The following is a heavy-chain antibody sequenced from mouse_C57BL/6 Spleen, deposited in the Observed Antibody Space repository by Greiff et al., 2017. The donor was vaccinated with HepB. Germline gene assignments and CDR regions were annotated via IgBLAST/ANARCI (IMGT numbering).Heavy chain of an antibody. CDR2: IHPSDSDT. Sequence: QVQLQQPGAELVKPGASVKVSCKASGYTFTSYWMHWVKQRPGQGLEWIGRIHPSDSDTNYNQKFKGKATLTVDKSSSTAYMQISSLTSEDSAVYYCAIWGNDGYYEWFAYWGQGTLVTVSA. J-gene: IGHJ3*01. CDR3: AIWGNDGYYEWFAY. D-gene: IGHD2-3*01. CDR1: GYTFTSYW. V-gene: IGHV1-74*01.